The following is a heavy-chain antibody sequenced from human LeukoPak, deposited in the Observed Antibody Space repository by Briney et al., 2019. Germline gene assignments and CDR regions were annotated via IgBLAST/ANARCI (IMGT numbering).Heavy chain of an antibody. CDR2: INHDGSST. CDR3: AGKDYYFDY. CDR1: GFTFSTFW. V-gene: IGHV3-74*01. D-gene: IGHD3-10*01. Sequence: PPGGSLRLSCATSGFTFSTFWMHWVRQAPGKGLVWVSRINHDGSSTNYADSVKGRFTISRDNAKNTLYLQMNSLRAEDTAVYYCAGKDYYFDYWGQGTLVTVSS. J-gene: IGHJ4*02.